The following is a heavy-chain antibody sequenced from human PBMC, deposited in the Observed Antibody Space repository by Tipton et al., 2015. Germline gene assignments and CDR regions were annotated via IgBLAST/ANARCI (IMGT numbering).Heavy chain of an antibody. Sequence: SLRLSCAASGFTFSDYTMNWVRQAPGKGLEWVSSISGHSGHRFYVDSVKGRFSISRDSAENSLSLQMNSLRAEDTGVYYCARDAYDSSGYSLFLDYWGQGTLVTVSS. CDR2: ISGHSGHR. J-gene: IGHJ4*02. V-gene: IGHV3-21*01. CDR3: ARDAYDSSGYSLFLDY. CDR1: GFTFSDYT. D-gene: IGHD3-22*01.